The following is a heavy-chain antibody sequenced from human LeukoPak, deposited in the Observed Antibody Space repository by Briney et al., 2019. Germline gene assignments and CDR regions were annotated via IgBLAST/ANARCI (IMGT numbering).Heavy chain of an antibody. CDR1: GFTFDDYA. D-gene: IGHD2-15*01. V-gene: IGHV3-9*01. J-gene: IGHJ4*02. CDR2: ISWNSGSI. CDR3: ASLSSHDY. Sequence: PGRSLRLSCAASGFTFDDYAIHWVRQAPGKGLEWVSGISWNSGSIGYADSVKGRFTISRDNAKNSLYLQMNSLRAEDTAVYYCASLSSHDYWGQGTLVTVSS.